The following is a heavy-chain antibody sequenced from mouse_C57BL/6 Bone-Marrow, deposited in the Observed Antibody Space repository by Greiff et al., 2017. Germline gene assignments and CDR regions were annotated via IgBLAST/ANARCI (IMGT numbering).Heavy chain of an antibody. Sequence: QVQLQQPGAELVRPGSSVKLSCKASGYTFTSYWMDWVKQRPGQGLEWIGNIYPSDSETHYNQKFKGKATLTVDKSSSTAYMQLSSLTSEDSAVYYCARDYGSSYYAMDYWGQGTSVTVSS. CDR3: ARDYGSSYYAMDY. CDR1: GYTFTSYW. D-gene: IGHD1-1*01. CDR2: IYPSDSET. V-gene: IGHV1-61*01. J-gene: IGHJ4*01.